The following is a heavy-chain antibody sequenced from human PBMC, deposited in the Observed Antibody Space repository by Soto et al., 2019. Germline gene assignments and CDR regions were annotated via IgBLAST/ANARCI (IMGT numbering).Heavy chain of an antibody. D-gene: IGHD2-21*01. V-gene: IGHV4-39*01. CDR3: ARHSGDCYAPWDS. J-gene: IGHJ4*02. Sequence: QLQLLESGPGLVKPSETLSLSCTVSGASITRDFSYWGWIRQPPGKGLEWIGSIHDRGSTYYNPSLKSRVSINVDTSTNQFCLTLSSVAAADTAVYYCARHSGDCYAPWDSWGQGTLVTVSS. CDR1: GASITRDFSY. CDR2: IHDRGST.